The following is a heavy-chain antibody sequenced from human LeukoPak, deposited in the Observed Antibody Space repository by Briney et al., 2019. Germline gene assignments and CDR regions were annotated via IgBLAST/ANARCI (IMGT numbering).Heavy chain of an antibody. Sequence: GGSLRLSCAASGFTFSSYGMHWVRQAPGKGVEWVAVISYDGSNKYYADSVKGRFTISRDNAKNSLYLQLNSLRAENTAVYCCARSLVVGATYPYHWGQGTLVTVSS. D-gene: IGHD1-26*01. CDR1: GFTFSSYG. CDR3: ARSLVVGATYPYH. V-gene: IGHV3-30*03. J-gene: IGHJ5*02. CDR2: ISYDGSNK.